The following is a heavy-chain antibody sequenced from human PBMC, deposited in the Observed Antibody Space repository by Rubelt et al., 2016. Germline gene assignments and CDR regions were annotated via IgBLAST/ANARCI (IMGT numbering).Heavy chain of an antibody. Sequence: QITLKESGPTLVKPTQTLTLTCTFSGFSLSSSGVGVSWIRQPPGEALEWLGVIYWNDDKRYNTSLKSRLTITKDTSKNPVVLIMFNIDPVDTATYYRAHSNNWNPCDSWGQGTLVTVSS. D-gene: IGHD1-20*01. CDR1: GFSLSSSGVG. V-gene: IGHV2-5*01. CDR2: IYWNDDK. J-gene: IGHJ4*02. CDR3: AHSNNWNPCDS.